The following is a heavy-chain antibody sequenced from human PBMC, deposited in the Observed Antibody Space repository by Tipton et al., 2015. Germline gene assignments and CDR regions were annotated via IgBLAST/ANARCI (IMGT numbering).Heavy chain of an antibody. CDR2: INWDGSRA. CDR1: GFNFDVYG. J-gene: IGHJ4*02. V-gene: IGHV3-20*04. Sequence: SLRLSCAASGFNFDVYGMSWVRQAPGKGLEWISDINWDGSRAGYADSVKGRFTISRDNAKNSLYLQMNSLRAEDTALYYCARQEGTGAYFYFDYWGQGTPVTVSS. D-gene: IGHD1-1*01. CDR3: ARQEGTGAYFYFDY.